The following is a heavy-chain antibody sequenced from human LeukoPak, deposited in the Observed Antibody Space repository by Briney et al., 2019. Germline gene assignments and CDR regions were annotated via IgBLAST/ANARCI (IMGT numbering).Heavy chain of an antibody. D-gene: IGHD3-10*01. CDR2: IIPIFGTA. CDR3: ARDSDGYYGSGRRWGYYYYYMDD. CDR1: GDTFSSYA. J-gene: IGHJ6*03. Sequence: GASVKVSCKASGDTFSSYAISWVRQAPGQGLEWMGGIIPIFGTANYAQKFQGRVTITTDESTSTAYMELSSLRSEDTAVYYCARDSDGYYGSGRRWGYYYYYMDDWGKGTTVTVSS. V-gene: IGHV1-69*05.